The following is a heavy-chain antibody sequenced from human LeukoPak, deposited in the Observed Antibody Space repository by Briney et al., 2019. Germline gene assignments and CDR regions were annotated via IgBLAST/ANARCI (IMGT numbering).Heavy chain of an antibody. Sequence: SETLSLTCTVSGGSVSSSSYYWGWIRQPPGKGLEWIGSIYNSVNTYSNPSLKTRLTISVDTSKNQFSLKLNSVTAADTAVYYCGSNWSDFDYWGQGILVTVSS. V-gene: IGHV4-39*07. CDR3: GSNWSDFDY. CDR1: GGSVSSSSYY. CDR2: IYNSVNT. J-gene: IGHJ4*02. D-gene: IGHD1-1*01.